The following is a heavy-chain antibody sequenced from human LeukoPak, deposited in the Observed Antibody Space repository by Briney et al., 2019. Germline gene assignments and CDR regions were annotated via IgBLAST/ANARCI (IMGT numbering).Heavy chain of an antibody. V-gene: IGHV3-23*01. CDR2: VTGRGGST. D-gene: IGHD3-9*01. Sequence: AESLRLSCVASGFTFSNYAMSWVRQAPGKRLEWVSAVTGRGGSTYYADSVKGRFTISRDNSRNTLFLQMNSLRAEDTAIYYCAKWGDFDILTGYYVSDFWGQGALVTVSS. CDR3: AKWGDFDILTGYYVSDF. CDR1: GFTFSNYA. J-gene: IGHJ4*02.